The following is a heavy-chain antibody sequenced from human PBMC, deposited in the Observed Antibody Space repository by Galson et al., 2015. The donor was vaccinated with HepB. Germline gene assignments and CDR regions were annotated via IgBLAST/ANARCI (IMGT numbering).Heavy chain of an antibody. CDR1: GFTFSSYW. V-gene: IGHV3-7*03. J-gene: IGHJ4*02. CDR3: ARDPQEVGYRVRGVINYFDY. D-gene: IGHD3-10*01. Sequence: SLRLSCAASGFTFSSYWMSWVRQAPGKGLEWVANIKQDGSEKYYVDSVKGRFTISRDNAKNSLYLQMNSLRAEDTAVYYCARDPQEVGYRVRGVINYFDYWGQRTLVTVSS. CDR2: IKQDGSEK.